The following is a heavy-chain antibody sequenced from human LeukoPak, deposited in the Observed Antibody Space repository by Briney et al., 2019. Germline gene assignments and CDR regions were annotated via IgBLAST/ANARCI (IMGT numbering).Heavy chain of an antibody. CDR2: ISGSGGST. CDR1: GFTFSSYA. CDR3: AKLSKAGIAVAGRNY. Sequence: GGSLRLSCAAAGFTFSSYAMSWVRQAPGKGLEWVSAISGSGGSTYYADSVKGRFTISRDNSKNTLYLQMNSLRAEDTAVYYCAKLSKAGIAVAGRNYWGQGTLVIVSS. D-gene: IGHD6-19*01. V-gene: IGHV3-23*01. J-gene: IGHJ4*02.